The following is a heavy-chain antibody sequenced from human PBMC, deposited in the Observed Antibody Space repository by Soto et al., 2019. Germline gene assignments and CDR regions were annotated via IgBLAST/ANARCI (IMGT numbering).Heavy chain of an antibody. CDR2: IYYSGST. D-gene: IGHD1-1*01. CDR1: GGSISSGGYY. V-gene: IGHV4-31*03. CDR3: ARASNDPNIKYYYGMDV. Sequence: QVQLQESGPGLVKPSQTLSLTCTVSGGSISSGGYYWSWIRQHPGKGLEWIGYIYYSGSTYYNPSLQSRVTISVDTSKNQFSLKLSSVTAADTAVYYCARASNDPNIKYYYGMDVWGQGTTVTVSS. J-gene: IGHJ6*02.